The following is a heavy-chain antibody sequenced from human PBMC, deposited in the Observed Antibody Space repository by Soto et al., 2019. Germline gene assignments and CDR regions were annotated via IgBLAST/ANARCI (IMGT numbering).Heavy chain of an antibody. V-gene: IGHV5-51*01. CDR1: GYIIKNYW. Sequence: GEPLKISCNASGYIIKNYWIGWVRQMPGQGLEWMGIIFPDDSDTRYSPSFQGHVTISVDKSISTAYVQWSSLKASDSAIYHCFRGGVTSRTFDYWGQGTLVTVSS. D-gene: IGHD3-16*01. CDR3: FRGGVTSRTFDY. J-gene: IGHJ4*02. CDR2: IFPDDSDT.